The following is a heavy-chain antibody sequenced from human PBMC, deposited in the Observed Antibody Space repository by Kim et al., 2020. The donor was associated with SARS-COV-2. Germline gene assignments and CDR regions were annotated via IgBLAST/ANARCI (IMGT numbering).Heavy chain of an antibody. J-gene: IGHJ3*02. CDR1: GYTFTSYY. D-gene: IGHD3-10*01. CDR3: ARDFLTYYYGSGSYFGAFDI. CDR2: INPSGGST. Sequence: ASVKVSCKASGYTFTSYYMHWVRQAPGQGLEWMGIINPSGGSTSYAQKFQGRVTMTRDTSTSTVYMELSSLRSEDTAVYYCARDFLTYYYGSGSYFGAFDIWGQGTMVTVSS. V-gene: IGHV1-46*01.